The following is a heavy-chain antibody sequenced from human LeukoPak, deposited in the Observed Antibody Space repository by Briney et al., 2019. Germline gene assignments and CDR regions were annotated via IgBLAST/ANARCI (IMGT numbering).Heavy chain of an antibody. D-gene: IGHD3-22*01. CDR3: ARDPNYYDSSGYSHGY. Sequence: GGSLRLSCAASGFTFSSYWMSWVRQAPGKGLEWVANIKQDGSEKYYVDSVKGRFTISRDNAKNSLYLQMNSLRAEDTAVYYCARDPNYYDSSGYSHGYWGQGTLVTVSS. V-gene: IGHV3-7*01. CDR1: GFTFSSYW. J-gene: IGHJ4*02. CDR2: IKQDGSEK.